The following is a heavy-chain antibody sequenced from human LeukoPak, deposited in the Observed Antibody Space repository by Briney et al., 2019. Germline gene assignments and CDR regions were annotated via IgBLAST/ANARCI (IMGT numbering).Heavy chain of an antibody. CDR3: ARESESSGWYDY. V-gene: IGHV3-43*02. CDR2: ISGDGGST. CDR1: GFMFHDYA. Sequence: GGSLRLSCAAPGFMFHDYAIHWVRQAAGKGLEWVSLISGDGGSTFYADSVKGRFTISRDNSKNSLYLQMNSLRSDDTALYYCARESESSGWYDYWGQGTLVTVSS. J-gene: IGHJ4*02. D-gene: IGHD6-19*01.